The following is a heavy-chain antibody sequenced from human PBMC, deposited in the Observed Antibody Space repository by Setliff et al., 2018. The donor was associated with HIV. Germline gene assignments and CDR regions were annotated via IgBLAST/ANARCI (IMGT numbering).Heavy chain of an antibody. D-gene: IGHD4-17*01. Sequence: PSETLSLTCTVSGGSISSYYWSWIRQPPGKGLEWIGYIYYNGNTNYNPSLKSRVTISVDTSKNYFSLKLTSVTAADTAVYCCARSRPSLRAFDIWGQGTMVTVSS. J-gene: IGHJ3*02. CDR1: GGSISSYY. CDR3: ARSRPSLRAFDI. CDR2: IYYNGNT. V-gene: IGHV4-59*01.